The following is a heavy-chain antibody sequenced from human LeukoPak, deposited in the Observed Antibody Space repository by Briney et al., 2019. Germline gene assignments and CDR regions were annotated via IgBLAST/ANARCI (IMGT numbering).Heavy chain of an antibody. D-gene: IGHD6-6*01. CDR1: GFTFTNYW. CDR3: AGGDESMATGFNY. CDR2: IYPGDSDT. V-gene: IGHV5-51*01. Sequence: GESLKISCQTSGFTFTNYWIGWVRQMPGKGLEWMGIIYPGDSDTKYSPSFRGQVTMSADKSTSTAYLQWGSLKASDTAMYFCAGGDESMATGFNYWGKGTLVTVSS. J-gene: IGHJ4*01.